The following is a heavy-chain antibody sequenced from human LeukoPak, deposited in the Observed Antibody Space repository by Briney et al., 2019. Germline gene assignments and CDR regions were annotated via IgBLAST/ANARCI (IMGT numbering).Heavy chain of an antibody. CDR3: ARGQQLAPLYYYYMDV. Sequence: GASVKVSCKASGYTFTSYDINWVRQATGQGLEWMGWMNPNSGNTGYAQKFQGRVTITRNTSISTAYMELSSLRSEDTAVYYCARGQQLAPLYYYYMDVWGKGTTVTVSS. CDR2: MNPNSGNT. D-gene: IGHD6-6*01. V-gene: IGHV1-8*03. J-gene: IGHJ6*03. CDR1: GYTFTSYD.